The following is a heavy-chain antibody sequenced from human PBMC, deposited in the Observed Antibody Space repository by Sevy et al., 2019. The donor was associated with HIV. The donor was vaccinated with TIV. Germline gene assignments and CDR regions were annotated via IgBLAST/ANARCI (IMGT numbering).Heavy chain of an antibody. CDR1: GFTLDTYW. V-gene: IGHV3-7*01. CDR3: ARHYFDL. CDR2: IRQDGNEI. Sequence: GGSLRLSCVASGFTLDTYWMQWVRQAPGQGLGWVANIRQDGNEIYYADSVKGRFTVSRDNAKETVYLQMSNMRAEDSGIYYCARHYFDLWGQGTLVTVSS. J-gene: IGHJ4*02.